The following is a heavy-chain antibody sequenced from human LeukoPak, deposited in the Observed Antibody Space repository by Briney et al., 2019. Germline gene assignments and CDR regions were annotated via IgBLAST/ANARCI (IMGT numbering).Heavy chain of an antibody. CDR3: AKVRYYGSGEPNWFDP. D-gene: IGHD3-10*01. CDR2: ISYDGSNK. V-gene: IGHV3-30*18. Sequence: PGGSLRLSCAASGFTFSSYGMHWVRQAPGKGLEWVAVISYDGSNKYYADSVKGRFTISRDNSKNTLYLQMNSLRAEDTAVYYCAKVRYYGSGEPNWFDPWGQGTLVTVSS. CDR1: GFTFSSYG. J-gene: IGHJ5*02.